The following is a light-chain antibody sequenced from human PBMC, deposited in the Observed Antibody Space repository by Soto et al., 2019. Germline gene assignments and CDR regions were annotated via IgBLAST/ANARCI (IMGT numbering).Light chain of an antibody. CDR3: MQALQPPLT. CDR1: QSLLHSNGYNY. V-gene: IGKV2-28*01. Sequence: DIVMTQSPLSLPVTPGEPASISCRSSQSLLHSNGYNYLDWYLQKPGQSPQVLIYLGSNRASGVPDRFSGSGSGTDFTLKISRVEAEDVGVYYCMQALQPPLTFGQGTKVEIK. J-gene: IGKJ1*01. CDR2: LGS.